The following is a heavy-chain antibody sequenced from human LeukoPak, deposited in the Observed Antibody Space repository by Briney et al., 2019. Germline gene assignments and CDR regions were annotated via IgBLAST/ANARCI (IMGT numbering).Heavy chain of an antibody. Sequence: GESLKISCKGSGYSFSNYWIGWVRQMPGKGLEWMGIIYPGDSDTRYSPSFQGQVTISADKSITTAYLQWSSLKASDTAMYYCARSPHRDSSSWIFDYWGQGTLVTVSS. J-gene: IGHJ4*02. CDR1: GYSFSNYW. CDR2: IYPGDSDT. CDR3: ARSPHRDSSSWIFDY. V-gene: IGHV5-51*01. D-gene: IGHD6-13*01.